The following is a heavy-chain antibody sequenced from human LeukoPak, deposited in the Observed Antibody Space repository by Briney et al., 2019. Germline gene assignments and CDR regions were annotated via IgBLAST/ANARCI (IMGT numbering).Heavy chain of an antibody. CDR2: IYYSGST. Sequence: PSETLFLTCTVSGGSVSSGSYYWSWIRQPPGKGLEWIGYIYYSGSTNYNPSLKSRVTISVDTSKNQFSLKLSSVTAADTAVYYCAREIYGDYQFDYWGQGTLVTVSS. D-gene: IGHD4-17*01. V-gene: IGHV4-61*01. J-gene: IGHJ4*02. CDR1: GGSVSSGSYY. CDR3: AREIYGDYQFDY.